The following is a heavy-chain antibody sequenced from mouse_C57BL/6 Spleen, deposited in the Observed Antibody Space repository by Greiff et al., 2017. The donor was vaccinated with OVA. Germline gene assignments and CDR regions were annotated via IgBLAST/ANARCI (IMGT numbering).Heavy chain of an antibody. CDR1: GYAFSSSW. V-gene: IGHV1-82*01. J-gene: IGHJ2*01. CDR2: IYPGDGDT. Sequence: QVQLQQSGPELVKPGASVKISCKASGYAFSSSWMNWVKQRPGKGLEWIGRIYPGDGDTNYNGKFKGKATLTADKSSSTAYMQLSSLTSEDSAVYFCAGGPGRYFDYWGQGTTLTVSS. CDR3: AGGPGRYFDY. D-gene: IGHD3-1*01.